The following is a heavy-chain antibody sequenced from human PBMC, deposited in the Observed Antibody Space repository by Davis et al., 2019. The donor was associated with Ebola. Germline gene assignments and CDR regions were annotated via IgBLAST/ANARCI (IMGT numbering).Heavy chain of an antibody. V-gene: IGHV3-74*01. J-gene: IGHJ4*02. CDR1: GFTFSSYS. CDR2: INSDGSST. CDR3: ATLPGYY. Sequence: HTGGSLRLSCAASGFTFSSYSMNWVRQAPGKGLEWVSRINSDGSSTTYADAVKGRFTTSRDNAKNTLYLQMNNLRVEDTAVYYCATLPGYYWGQGTLVTVSS. D-gene: IGHD1-26*01.